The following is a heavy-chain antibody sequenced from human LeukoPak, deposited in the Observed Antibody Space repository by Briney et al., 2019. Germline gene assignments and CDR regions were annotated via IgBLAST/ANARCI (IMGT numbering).Heavy chain of an antibody. CDR3: VKTHYYDSNVPLVDQNWFDP. Sequence: GGSLRLSCAASGFTFSSYAMSWVRQAPGKGLEWVSAISGSGGSTYYADSVKGRFTISRDNSKNTLYLQMNSLRAEDTAVYYCVKTHYYDSNVPLVDQNWFDPWGQGTLVTVSS. CDR2: ISGSGGST. J-gene: IGHJ5*02. D-gene: IGHD3-22*01. V-gene: IGHV3-23*01. CDR1: GFTFSSYA.